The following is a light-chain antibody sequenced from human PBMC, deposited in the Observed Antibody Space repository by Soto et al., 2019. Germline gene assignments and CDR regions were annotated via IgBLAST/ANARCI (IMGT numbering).Light chain of an antibody. J-gene: IGKJ1*01. V-gene: IGKV3D-20*02. CDR3: QQRSNWPLT. CDR2: GAS. CDR1: QSVSSSY. Sequence: EIVMTQSPATLSVSPGERATLSCRASQSVSSSYLAWYQQKPGQAPRLLIYGASNRATGIPARFSGSGSGTDFTLTISGLEPEDFAVYYCQQRSNWPLTFGQGTKVDIK.